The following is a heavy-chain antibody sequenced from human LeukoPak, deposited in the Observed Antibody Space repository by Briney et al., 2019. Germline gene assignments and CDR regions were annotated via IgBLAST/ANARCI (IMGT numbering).Heavy chain of an antibody. V-gene: IGHV1-46*01. D-gene: IGHD2-2*01. CDR1: GYTFTSYY. CDR3: ARAQYCSSTSCYNWFDP. CDR2: INPSGGGT. J-gene: IGHJ5*02. Sequence: ASVKVSCKASGYTFTSYYMHWVRQAPGQGLEWMGIINPSGGGTSYAQKFQGRVTMTRDMSTSTVYMELSSLRSEDTAVYYCARAQYCSSTSCYNWFDPWGQGTLVTVSS.